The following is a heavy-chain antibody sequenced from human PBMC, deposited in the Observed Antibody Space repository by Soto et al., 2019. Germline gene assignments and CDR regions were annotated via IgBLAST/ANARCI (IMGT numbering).Heavy chain of an antibody. D-gene: IGHD3-3*01. CDR3: ARSGGYDFWSGYYYYYYYMDV. CDR2: MNPNSGNT. Sequence: ASVKVSCKASGYTFTSYDINWVRQATGQGLEWMGWMNPNSGNTGYAQKFQGRVTMTRNTSISTAYMELSSLRSEDTAVYYCARSGGYDFWSGYYYYYYYMDVWGKGTTVTVSS. V-gene: IGHV1-8*01. CDR1: GYTFTSYD. J-gene: IGHJ6*03.